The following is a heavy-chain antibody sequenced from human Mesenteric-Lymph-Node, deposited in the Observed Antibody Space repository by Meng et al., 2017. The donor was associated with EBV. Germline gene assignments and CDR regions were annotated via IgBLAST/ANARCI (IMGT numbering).Heavy chain of an antibody. CDR3: ARDPLISLITVSGRKLDY. J-gene: IGHJ4*02. Sequence: VLFQESGPGPVKPRGTLSLPCAVAGESLASTNCWSWVRQPPWKGLEWIGEIFHSGITNYNPSLKSRISLSVDKSKNLFSLNLSSVTSADTAVYFCARDPLISLITVSGRKLDYWGQGTLVTVSS. V-gene: IGHV4-4*01. D-gene: IGHD6-19*01. CDR2: IFHSGIT. CDR1: GESLASTNC.